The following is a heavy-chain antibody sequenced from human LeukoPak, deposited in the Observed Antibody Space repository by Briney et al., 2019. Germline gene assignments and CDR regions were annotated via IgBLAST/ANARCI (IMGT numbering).Heavy chain of an antibody. Sequence: GGSLRLSCAASGFTFSSYSMNWVRQAPGKGLEWVSSISSSSSYIYYADSVKGRFTISRDNAKNSLYLQMNSLRAEDTAVYYCARGFDYRGGEYYYYYYGMDVWGQGTTVTVSS. J-gene: IGHJ6*02. D-gene: IGHD4-4*01. CDR3: ARGFDYRGGEYYYYYYGMDV. CDR2: ISSSSSYI. V-gene: IGHV3-21*01. CDR1: GFTFSSYS.